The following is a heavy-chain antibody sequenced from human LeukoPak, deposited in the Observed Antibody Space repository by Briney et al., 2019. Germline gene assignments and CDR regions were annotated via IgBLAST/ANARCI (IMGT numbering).Heavy chain of an antibody. D-gene: IGHD6-19*01. J-gene: IGHJ2*01. CDR1: GGSISSSSYY. Sequence: SETLSLTCTVSGGSISSSSYYWSWIRQPPGKGLEWIGEINHSGSTNYNPSLKSRVTISVDTSKNQFSLKLSSVTAEDTAVYYCARVGGAYSSGWYWVPRWYFDLWGRGTLVTVSS. V-gene: IGHV4-39*07. CDR3: ARVGGAYSSGWYWVPRWYFDL. CDR2: INHSGST.